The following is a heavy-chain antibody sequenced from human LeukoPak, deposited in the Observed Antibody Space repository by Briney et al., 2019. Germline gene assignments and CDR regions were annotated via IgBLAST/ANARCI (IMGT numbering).Heavy chain of an antibody. V-gene: IGHV4-59*01. CDR1: GGSISSYY. J-gene: IGHJ4*02. CDR2: IYYSGST. Sequence: SETLSLTCTVSGGSISSYYWSWIRQPPGKGLEWIGYIYYSGSTNYNPSLKSRVTISVGTSKNQFSLKLSSVTAADTAVYYCAKLSVWDGSGNYDYWGQGTLVTVSS. CDR3: AKLSVWDGSGNYDY. D-gene: IGHD3-10*01.